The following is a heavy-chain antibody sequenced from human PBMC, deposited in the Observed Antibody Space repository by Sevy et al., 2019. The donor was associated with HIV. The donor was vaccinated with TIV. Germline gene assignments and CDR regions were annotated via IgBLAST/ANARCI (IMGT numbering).Heavy chain of an antibody. D-gene: IGHD3-22*01. Sequence: GGSLRLSCAASAFTFSSYGMHWVRQAPGKGLEWVAFIRYDGSNKYYADSVKGRFTISRDNSKNTLYLQMNSLRAEDTAVYYCAKDNLAGYYYDSSGLDYWGQGTLVTVSS. J-gene: IGHJ4*02. V-gene: IGHV3-30*02. CDR3: AKDNLAGYYYDSSGLDY. CDR2: IRYDGSNK. CDR1: AFTFSSYG.